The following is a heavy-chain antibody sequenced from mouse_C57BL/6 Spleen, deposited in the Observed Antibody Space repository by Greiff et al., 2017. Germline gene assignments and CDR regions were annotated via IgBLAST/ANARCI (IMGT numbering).Heavy chain of an antibody. V-gene: IGHV1-80*01. D-gene: IGHD1-1*01. J-gene: IGHJ4*01. CDR3: ASGYYGSSLYYYAMDY. CDR1: GYAFSSYW. CDR2: IYPGDGDT. Sequence: VQLQQSGAELVKPGASVKISCKASGYAFSSYWMNWVKQRPGKGLEWIGQIYPGDGDTNYNGKFKGKATLTADKSSSTAYMQLSSLTSEDSAVYFCASGYYGSSLYYYAMDYWGQGTSVTVSS.